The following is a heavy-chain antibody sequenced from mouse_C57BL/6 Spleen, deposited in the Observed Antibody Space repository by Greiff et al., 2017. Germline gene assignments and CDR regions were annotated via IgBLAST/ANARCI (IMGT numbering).Heavy chain of an antibody. CDR1: GYSFTDYN. CDR3: ARTDGYSYAWCAY. D-gene: IGHD2-3*01. J-gene: IGHJ3*01. V-gene: IGHV1-39*01. CDR2: INPNYGTT. Sequence: VQLQQSGPELVKPGASVKISCKASGYSFTDYNMNWVKQSNGKSLEWIGVINPNYGTTSYNQKFKGKVTLPVDQSSSTAYMQLNSLTSEESAVYCCARTDGYSYAWCAYWGQRTLVTVSA.